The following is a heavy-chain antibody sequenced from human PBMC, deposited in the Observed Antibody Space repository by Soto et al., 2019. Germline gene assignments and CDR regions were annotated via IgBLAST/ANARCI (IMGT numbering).Heavy chain of an antibody. CDR2: INPNSGGT. CDR1: GYTFTGYY. CDR3: ARNTIFGAVIGDAFDI. D-gene: IGHD3-3*01. J-gene: IGHJ3*02. Sequence: GASVKVSCKASGYTFTGYYMHWVRQAPGQGLEWMGWINPNSGGTNYAQKFQGRVTMTRDTSISTAYMELRSLRSDDTAVYYCARNTIFGAVIGDAFDIWGQGTMITVSS. V-gene: IGHV1-2*02.